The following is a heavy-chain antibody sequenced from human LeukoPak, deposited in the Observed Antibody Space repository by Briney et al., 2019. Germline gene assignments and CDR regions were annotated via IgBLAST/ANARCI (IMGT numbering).Heavy chain of an antibody. Sequence: ASVKVSCKASGYTFTGYYMHWVRQAPGQGLEWMGWINPNSGGTNYAQKFQGRVTMTRDTSISTAYMELSRLRSDDTAVYYCARGGGRITMVRGVLPIFDYWGQGTLVTVSS. CDR2: INPNSGGT. J-gene: IGHJ4*02. D-gene: IGHD3-10*01. V-gene: IGHV1-2*02. CDR3: ARGGGRITMVRGVLPIFDY. CDR1: GYTFTGYY.